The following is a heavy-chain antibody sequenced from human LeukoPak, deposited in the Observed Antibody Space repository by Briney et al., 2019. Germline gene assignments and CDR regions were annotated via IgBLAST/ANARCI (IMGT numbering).Heavy chain of an antibody. Sequence: SETLSLTCTVSGGSISSIYWSWVRQPPGKGLEWIGNIYTSGSTNYNPSLKSRVTISVDTSKNQFSLRLRSVTAADTAVYYCARQIASAGTAGFDFWGQGALVTVSS. CDR1: GGSISSIY. CDR2: IYTSGST. CDR3: ARQIASAGTAGFDF. J-gene: IGHJ4*02. V-gene: IGHV4-4*09. D-gene: IGHD6-13*01.